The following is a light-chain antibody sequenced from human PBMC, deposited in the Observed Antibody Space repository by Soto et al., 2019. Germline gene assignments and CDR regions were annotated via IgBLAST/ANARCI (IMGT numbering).Light chain of an antibody. J-gene: IGLJ2*01. V-gene: IGLV1-47*01. Sequence: QLVLTQPPSASGTPGQRVTISYSGSSSNIGSNYVYWYQQLPGTAPKLLIYRNNQRPSGVPDRFSGSKSGTSASLAISGLRSEDEADYYCAAWEDSLSGRVVFGGGTKLTVL. CDR3: AAWEDSLSGRVV. CDR2: RNN. CDR1: SSNIGSNY.